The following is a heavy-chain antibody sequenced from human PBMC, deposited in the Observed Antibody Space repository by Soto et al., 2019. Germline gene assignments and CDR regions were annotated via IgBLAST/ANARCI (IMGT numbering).Heavy chain of an antibody. CDR1: GFTFSSYS. CDR3: ARGTPGYNLPDY. J-gene: IGHJ4*02. D-gene: IGHD5-12*01. Sequence: GGSLRLSCAASGFTFSSYSMNWVRQAPGKGLEWVSSISGSSSYIDYADSMKGRFTISRDNAKNSLFLQMNSLRAEDTAVYYCARGTPGYNLPDYWGQGTLVTVYS. V-gene: IGHV3-21*01. CDR2: ISGSSSYI.